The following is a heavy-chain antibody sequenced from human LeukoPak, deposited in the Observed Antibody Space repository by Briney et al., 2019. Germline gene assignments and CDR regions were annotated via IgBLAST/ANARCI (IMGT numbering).Heavy chain of an antibody. Sequence: PGGSLRLSCAASGFTFSSYGMHWVRQAPGKGLEWVVVIWYDGSNKYYADSVKGRFTISRDNSKNTLYLQMNSLRAEDTAVYYCARDYYYGSGSYTRFDPWGQGTLVTVSS. D-gene: IGHD3-10*01. CDR2: IWYDGSNK. J-gene: IGHJ5*02. CDR3: ARDYYYGSGSYTRFDP. CDR1: GFTFSSYG. V-gene: IGHV3-33*01.